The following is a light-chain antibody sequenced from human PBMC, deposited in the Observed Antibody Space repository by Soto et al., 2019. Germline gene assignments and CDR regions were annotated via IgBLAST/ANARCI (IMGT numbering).Light chain of an antibody. CDR1: HILANN. CDR2: GAS. CDR3: QQYNNWPPTWT. J-gene: IGKJ1*01. Sequence: EIVMTQSPATVSVYQGESATLSCRASHILANNLAWYQQKPGQAPRLLIYGASTRATGFPARFSGSGSGTEFTLTISSLQSEDFAVYYCQQYNNWPPTWTFGQVTIVDIK. V-gene: IGKV3-15*01.